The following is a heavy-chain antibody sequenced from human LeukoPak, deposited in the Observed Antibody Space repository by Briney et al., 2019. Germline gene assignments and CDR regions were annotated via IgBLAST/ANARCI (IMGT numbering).Heavy chain of an antibody. Sequence: GGSLRLSCAVSGFTFSSYSMNWVRQAPGKGLEWVSSISSSSSYIYYADSVKGRFTISRDNAKNSLYLQMNSLRAEDTAVYYCAKDGEWELFCDYWGQGTLVTVSS. CDR3: AKDGEWELFCDY. CDR2: ISSSSSYI. CDR1: GFTFSSYS. J-gene: IGHJ4*02. D-gene: IGHD1-26*01. V-gene: IGHV3-21*04.